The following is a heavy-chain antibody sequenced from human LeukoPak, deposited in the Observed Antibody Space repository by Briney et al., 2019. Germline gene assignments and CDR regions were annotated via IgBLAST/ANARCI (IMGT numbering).Heavy chain of an antibody. CDR2: INTDGSST. D-gene: IGHD3-3*01. CDR3: ARAPSEIGGYYPEYFRH. CDR1: GFTFSSYW. Sequence: GGSLRLSCAASGFTFSSYWMHWVRQAPGKGLVWVSRINTDGSSTRYADFVKGRFTISRDNAKKTLYLQMNSLRAEDTAVYYCARAPSEIGGYYPEYFRHWGQGTLVTVSS. V-gene: IGHV3-74*01. J-gene: IGHJ1*01.